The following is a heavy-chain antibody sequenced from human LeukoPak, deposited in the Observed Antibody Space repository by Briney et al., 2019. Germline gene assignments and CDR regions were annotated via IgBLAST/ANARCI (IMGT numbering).Heavy chain of an antibody. CDR1: GGSISSYY. CDR2: IYYSGST. V-gene: IGHV4-59*01. D-gene: IGHD3-16*01. J-gene: IGHJ4*02. CDR3: ARETVGGSGY. Sequence: SETLSLTCTVSGGSISSYYWSWIRQPPGKGLEWIGYIYYSGSTNYNPSLKSRVTISVDTSKNQSSLKLSSVTAADTAVYYCARETVGGSGYWGQGTLVTVSS.